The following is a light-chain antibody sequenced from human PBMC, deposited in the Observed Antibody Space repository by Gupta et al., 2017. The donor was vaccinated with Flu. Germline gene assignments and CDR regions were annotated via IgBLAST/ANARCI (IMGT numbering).Light chain of an antibody. CDR3: QQADTLPLT. Sequence: DIQMTQSPSSVSASVGDRVTITCRASQAISSYLAWYQQKPGQAPTLLIYGASTLQSGVPSRFSGRGSGTDFTLTISSLQPEDFATYFCQQADTLPLTFDGGTRVDLK. CDR2: GAS. CDR1: QAISSY. J-gene: IGKJ4*01. V-gene: IGKV1-12*01.